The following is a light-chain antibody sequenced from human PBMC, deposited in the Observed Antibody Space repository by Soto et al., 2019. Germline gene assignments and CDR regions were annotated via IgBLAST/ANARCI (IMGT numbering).Light chain of an antibody. CDR3: QKYNSAPLT. V-gene: IGKV1-27*01. CDR1: QGISHY. Sequence: DIQMTQSPSSLSASVGDRVTITCRASQGISHYLAWYQQKPGKVPKLLIYAASTLQSGVPSRFSGSGSGTDFTLTISSLQPEDVATYDCQKYNSAPLTFGPGTKVDIK. J-gene: IGKJ3*01. CDR2: AAS.